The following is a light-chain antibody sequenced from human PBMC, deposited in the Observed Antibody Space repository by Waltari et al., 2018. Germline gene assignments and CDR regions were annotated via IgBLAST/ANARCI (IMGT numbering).Light chain of an antibody. J-gene: IGKJ2*01. Sequence: CRASQKINTNFLTWYQQKPGQAPRLLIYGASSRATDIPDRFSGSGSGTDFTLTISRLEPEDIAVYYCQQYSRPSYTFGQGTKLEIK. CDR1: QKINTNF. CDR3: QQYSRPSYT. V-gene: IGKV3-20*01. CDR2: GAS.